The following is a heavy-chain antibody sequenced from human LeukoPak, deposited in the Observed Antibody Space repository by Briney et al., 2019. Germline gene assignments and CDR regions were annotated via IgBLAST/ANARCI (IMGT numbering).Heavy chain of an antibody. D-gene: IGHD3-10*01. CDR3: TKAAAGSGDYGMDV. CDR1: GSSFINYG. CDR2: ISHDGSNY. V-gene: IGHV3-30*18. J-gene: IGHJ6*02. Sequence: PGRSLRLSCAASGSSFINYGMHWVRQAPGKGLEWVASISHDGSNYYYADSVKGRFTISRDNSRNTLYLQMNSLKVEDTAVFYCTKAAAGSGDYGMDVWGQGTTVTV.